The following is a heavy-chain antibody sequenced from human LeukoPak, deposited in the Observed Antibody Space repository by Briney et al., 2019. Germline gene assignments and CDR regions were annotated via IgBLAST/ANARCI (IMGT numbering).Heavy chain of an antibody. D-gene: IGHD3-22*01. CDR1: GGSISNYF. Sequence: SETLSLTCTVSGGSISNYFWSWIRQPPGKGLEWIGYIYYSGSTNYNPSLKSRVTISVDTSKNQFSLKLSSVTAADTAVYYCAREPGYDSSGYHYWYFDLWGRGTLVTVSS. V-gene: IGHV4-59*01. J-gene: IGHJ2*01. CDR3: AREPGYDSSGYHYWYFDL. CDR2: IYYSGST.